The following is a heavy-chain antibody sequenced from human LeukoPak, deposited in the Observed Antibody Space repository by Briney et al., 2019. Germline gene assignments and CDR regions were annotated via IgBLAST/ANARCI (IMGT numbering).Heavy chain of an antibody. CDR3: ARVDAFDI. CDR2: ISTGSSTI. Sequence: GGSLRLSCAASGFIFDSYSMNWVRQAPGKGLEWVSYISTGSSTIYYADCVKGRFTISRDNAKNSLYLQMTSLRAEDTAVYYCARVDAFDIWGQGTMVTVSS. CDR1: GFIFDSYS. V-gene: IGHV3-48*04. J-gene: IGHJ3*02.